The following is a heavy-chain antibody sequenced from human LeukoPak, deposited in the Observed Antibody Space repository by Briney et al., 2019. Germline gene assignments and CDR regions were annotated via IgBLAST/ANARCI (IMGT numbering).Heavy chain of an antibody. D-gene: IGHD3-10*01. CDR1: GGSISSCGHF. CDR2: IYYSGTT. Sequence: SETLSLTCTVSGGSISSCGHFWSWIRQHPGKGLEWIGHIYYSGTTYYNPSLKSRLTISVDTSENQFSLKVNSVTAADTAVYYCARGYNRFGDLGWFDPWGQGTQVIVSS. CDR3: ARGYNRFGDLGWFDP. V-gene: IGHV4-31*03. J-gene: IGHJ5*02.